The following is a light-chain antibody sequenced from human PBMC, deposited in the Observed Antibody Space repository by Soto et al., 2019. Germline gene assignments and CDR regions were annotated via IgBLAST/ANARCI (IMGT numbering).Light chain of an antibody. J-gene: IGKJ2*01. Sequence: DIQMTQSPSSLSASVGDRVTITCRASQSSSSYLNWYQQKPGKAPKLLIYAASSLQSGVTSRFSGSGSGTDFTLSISSLRPEDFATYYCQQIYSTPYTFGQGTKLEIK. CDR3: QQIYSTPYT. CDR2: AAS. V-gene: IGKV1-39*01. CDR1: QSSSSY.